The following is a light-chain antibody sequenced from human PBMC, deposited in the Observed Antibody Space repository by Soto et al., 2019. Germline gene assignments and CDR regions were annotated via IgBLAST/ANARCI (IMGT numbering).Light chain of an antibody. CDR1: SSNIGAGYD. V-gene: IGLV1-40*01. CDR2: SKG. J-gene: IGLJ2*01. CDR3: HSFDRSLSGVV. Sequence: QSVLTQPPSVSGAPGQRVTLSCTGSSSNIGAGYDVYWYQQLPGTAPKLLIYSKGNRPSGVPDRFSGSKSGTSASLAITGRQAEDEADYYCHSFDRSLSGVVFGGGTKVTVL.